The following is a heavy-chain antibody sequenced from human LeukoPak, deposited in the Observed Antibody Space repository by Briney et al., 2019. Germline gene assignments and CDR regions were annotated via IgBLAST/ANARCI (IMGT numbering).Heavy chain of an antibody. CDR3: ARELEDYYYGMDV. CDR1: GYTFTSYG. V-gene: IGHV1-18*01. CDR2: ISAYNGNT. J-gene: IGHJ6*02. Sequence: ASVKVSCKASGYTFTSYGISWVRQAPGQGLEWMGWISAYNGNTNYAQKLQGRVTMTTDTSTSTAYMELRSPRSDDTAVYYCARELEDYYYGMDVWGQGTTVTVSS. D-gene: IGHD1-1*01.